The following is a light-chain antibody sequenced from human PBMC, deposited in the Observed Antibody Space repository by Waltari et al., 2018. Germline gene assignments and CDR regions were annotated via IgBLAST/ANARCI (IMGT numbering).Light chain of an antibody. Sequence: QSVLTQPPSTSGTPGQRVTIPCSGSGSNIGTICLNLYQQLPGTAPKLLIYSDNHRPSGVPDRFSGSKSGTSASLAISGLQSEDEADYYCAAWDDSLNGVIFGGGTKLTVL. CDR2: SDN. CDR1: GSNIGTIC. CDR3: AAWDDSLNGVI. V-gene: IGLV1-44*01. J-gene: IGLJ2*01.